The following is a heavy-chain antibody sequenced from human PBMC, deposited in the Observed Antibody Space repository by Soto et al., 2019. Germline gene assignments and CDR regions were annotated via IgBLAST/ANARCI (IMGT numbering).Heavy chain of an antibody. CDR3: ARQQGTTTSDNWFDP. Sequence: QVHLVQSGVEVKTPGASVKVSCQASGYTFFTYDISWVRQAPGQGLEWMGWISTYSGDTKYAQKFQGRVTMATETSTTTAYLELRSLRSDDTAVYYCARQQGTTTSDNWFDPWGQGTLVTVSS. CDR1: GYTFFTYD. J-gene: IGHJ5*02. CDR2: ISTYSGDT. V-gene: IGHV1-18*01. D-gene: IGHD3-3*01.